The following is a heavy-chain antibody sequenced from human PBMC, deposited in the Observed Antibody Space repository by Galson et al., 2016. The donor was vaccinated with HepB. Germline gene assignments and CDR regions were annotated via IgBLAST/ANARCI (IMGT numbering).Heavy chain of an antibody. CDR2: INPNSGAT. Sequence: SVKVSCKASGYTFTGKYMHWVRQAPGQGLEWMGWINPNSGATNYAQKFQGRVTMTTDTSISTAYMEQSRLRSDDTAVYYCATDGVGATQSFDYWGQGTLVTVSS. V-gene: IGHV1-2*02. D-gene: IGHD1-26*01. J-gene: IGHJ4*02. CDR1: GYTFTGKY. CDR3: ATDGVGATQSFDY.